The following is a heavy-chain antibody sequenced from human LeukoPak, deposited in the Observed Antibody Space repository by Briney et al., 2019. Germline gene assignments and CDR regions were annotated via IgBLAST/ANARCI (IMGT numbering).Heavy chain of an antibody. CDR2: ITGTGGST. CDR3: ARDERLLSFLK. D-gene: IGHD3-3*01. Sequence: SGGSLRRSCAAPGFTFSNYGLSWVRQAPGKGLEWVSGITGTGGSTYYADSVKGRFTISRDNSKNTLYLQMNSLRAEDTAIYYCARDERLLSFLKWGQGTLVTVSS. CDR1: GFTFSNYG. V-gene: IGHV3-23*01. J-gene: IGHJ4*02.